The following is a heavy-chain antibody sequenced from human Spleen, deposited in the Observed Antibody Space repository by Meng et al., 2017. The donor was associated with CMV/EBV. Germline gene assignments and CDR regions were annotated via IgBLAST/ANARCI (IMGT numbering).Heavy chain of an antibody. Sequence: SVKVSCKASGYTFTGYYMHWVRQAPGQGLEWMGGIIPLFGAASYAQNFQGRVTITTDEFTTTAYMEVSSLRSEDTAMYYCATNDQLLFSRMDVWGQGTTVTVSS. CDR2: IIPLFGAA. J-gene: IGHJ6*02. CDR3: ATNDQLLFSRMDV. CDR1: GYTFTGYY. V-gene: IGHV1-69*05. D-gene: IGHD2-2*01.